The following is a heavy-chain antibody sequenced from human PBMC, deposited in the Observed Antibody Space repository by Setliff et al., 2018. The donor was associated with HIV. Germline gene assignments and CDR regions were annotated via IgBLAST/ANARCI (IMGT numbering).Heavy chain of an antibody. V-gene: IGHV3-72*01. CDR2: TRNKANSYTT. CDR1: GFTFSDHY. Sequence: LRLSCAASGFTFSDHYMDWVRQAPGKGLEWVGRTRNKANSYTTEYAAFVKGRFTISRDDSKSIAYLQMNSLKTEDTAVYYCTREAAVMITFGGVIAGDACDIWGQGTMVTVSS. CDR3: TREAAVMITFGGVIAGDACDI. J-gene: IGHJ3*02. D-gene: IGHD3-16*02.